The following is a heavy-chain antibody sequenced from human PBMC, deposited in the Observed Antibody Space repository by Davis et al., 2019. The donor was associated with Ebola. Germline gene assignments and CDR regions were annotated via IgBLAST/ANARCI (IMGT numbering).Heavy chain of an antibody. J-gene: IGHJ6*02. V-gene: IGHV4-59*08. Sequence: SETLSLTCTVSGGSISSYYWSWIRQPPGKGLEWIGYIYYSGSTYYNPSLKSRVTISVDTSKNQFSLKLSSVTAADTAVYYCARQGYCSSTSCYTPYYYYGMDVWGQGTTVTVSS. CDR1: GGSISSYY. D-gene: IGHD2-2*02. CDR2: IYYSGST. CDR3: ARQGYCSSTSCYTPYYYYGMDV.